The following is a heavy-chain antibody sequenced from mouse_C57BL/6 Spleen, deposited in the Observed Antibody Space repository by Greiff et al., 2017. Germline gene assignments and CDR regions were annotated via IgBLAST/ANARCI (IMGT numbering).Heavy chain of an antibody. D-gene: IGHD1-1*01. CDR1: GYTFTSYW. CDR3: ARATTGVEGFDY. Sequence: QVQLQQPGAELVKPGASVKMSCKASGYTFTSYWINWVKQRPGQGLEWIGDIYPGSGSTNYNEKFKSKATLTVDTSSSTAYMQLSSLTSEDSAVDYCARATTGVEGFDYWGQGTTLTVSS. CDR2: IYPGSGST. J-gene: IGHJ2*01. V-gene: IGHV1-55*01.